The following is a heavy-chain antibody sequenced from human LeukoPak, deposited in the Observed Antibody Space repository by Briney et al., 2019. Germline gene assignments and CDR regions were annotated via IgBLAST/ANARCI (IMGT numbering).Heavy chain of an antibody. J-gene: IGHJ4*02. CDR3: AKDRYSYAFEYFDS. CDR1: GFAFSTYP. Sequence: QTGGSLRLSCAASGFAFSTYPMHWVRQAPGKGLEWVAVISNDGSKKYSADSVKGRFTISRDNSKNTLYLQMNSLRAEDTAVYYCAKDRYSYAFEYFDSWGQGTLVTVSS. CDR2: ISNDGSKK. V-gene: IGHV3-30*04. D-gene: IGHD5-18*01.